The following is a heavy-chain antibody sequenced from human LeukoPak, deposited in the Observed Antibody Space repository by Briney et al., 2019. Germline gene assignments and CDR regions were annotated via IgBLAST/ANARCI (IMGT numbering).Heavy chain of an antibody. J-gene: IGHJ4*02. D-gene: IGHD3-22*01. CDR1: RGSINGHY. CDR2: IYYSGST. CDR3: ARDRSSGNQGSFDY. Sequence: KPSETLSLTCTVRRGSINGHYWSWIRQPPGKELEWIGNIYYSGSTNYNPSLKSRVTISVDTSKNQSSLQMSSVTAADTAVYFCARDRSSGNQGSFDYWGQGTLVTVSS. V-gene: IGHV4-59*11.